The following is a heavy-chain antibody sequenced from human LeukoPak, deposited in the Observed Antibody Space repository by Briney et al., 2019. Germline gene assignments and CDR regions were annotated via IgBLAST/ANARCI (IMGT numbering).Heavy chain of an antibody. D-gene: IGHD3-16*01. J-gene: IGHJ5*02. CDR3: ARLDCYDVVGCYNH. CDR2: VSHDGTT. V-gene: IGHV4-34*10. Sequence: SETLSLTCAVYGGSFSGYYWNWIRQATGKGLEWIGYVSHDGTTNYTPSLRSRVVMSVDTANNTISLSLASVTAADTGVYYCARLDCYDVVGCYNHWGRGTPVTVS. CDR1: GGSFSGYY.